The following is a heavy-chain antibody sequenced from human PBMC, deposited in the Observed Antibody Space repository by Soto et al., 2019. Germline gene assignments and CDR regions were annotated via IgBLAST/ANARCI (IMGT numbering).Heavy chain of an antibody. D-gene: IGHD3-3*01. Sequence: GASVKVSCKASGYTFTSYGISWVRQAPGQGLEWMGWISAYNGNTNYAQKLQGRVTMTTDTSTSTAYMELRSLRSDDTAVYYCARCRYYDFWCGYQLNYYGMDVWDQGTTVTGSS. V-gene: IGHV1-18*01. CDR3: ARCRYYDFWCGYQLNYYGMDV. CDR1: GYTFTSYG. J-gene: IGHJ6*02. CDR2: ISAYNGNT.